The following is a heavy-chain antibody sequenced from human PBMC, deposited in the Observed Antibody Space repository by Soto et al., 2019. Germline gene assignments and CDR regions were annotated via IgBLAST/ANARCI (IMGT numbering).Heavy chain of an antibody. CDR3: VAELRGYCSSTRCYHGDY. D-gene: IGHD2-2*01. CDR2: ITGSGSGGAT. CDR1: GFTFSNYA. V-gene: IGHV3-23*01. J-gene: IGHJ4*02. Sequence: EVQVLESGGGLVQPGGSLRLSCAGSGFTFSNYAVTWVRQAPGKGLEWVSVITGSGSGGATYYADSVKGRFTISRDNSKNTVFLQMSSLRAEDTAVYYCVAELRGYCSSTRCYHGDYWGQGTLVTVSS.